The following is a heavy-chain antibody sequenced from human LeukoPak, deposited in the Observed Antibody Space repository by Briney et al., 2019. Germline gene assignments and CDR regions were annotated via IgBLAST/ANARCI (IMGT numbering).Heavy chain of an antibody. D-gene: IGHD2-2*01. CDR2: TYYGSTWYN. V-gene: IGHV6-1*01. J-gene: IGHJ5*02. CDR3: ARRLTQYDCFDP. Sequence: SQTLSLTCAISGDIVSSNSVTWNWIRQSPSRGLEWLGRTYYGSTWYNDYAVSVRGRITVNPDTSKNQFSLHLNSVTPEDTAGYYCARRLTQYDCFDPWGQGILVTVSS. CDR1: GDIVSSNSVT.